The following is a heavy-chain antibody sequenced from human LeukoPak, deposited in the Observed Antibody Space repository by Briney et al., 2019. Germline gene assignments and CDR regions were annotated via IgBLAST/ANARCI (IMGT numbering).Heavy chain of an antibody. Sequence: GASVKVSCKASGYTFTGYYMHWVRQAPGQGLEWMGWINPNSGGTNYAQKFQGRVTMTRGTSISTAYMELSRLRSDDTAVYYCARGYSSGWYTGGRGYYFDYWGQGTLVTVSS. V-gene: IGHV1-2*02. CDR1: GYTFTGYY. J-gene: IGHJ4*02. CDR2: INPNSGGT. CDR3: ARGYSSGWYTGGRGYYFDY. D-gene: IGHD6-19*01.